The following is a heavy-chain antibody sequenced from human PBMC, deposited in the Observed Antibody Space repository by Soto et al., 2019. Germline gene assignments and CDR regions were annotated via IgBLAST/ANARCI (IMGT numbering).Heavy chain of an antibody. CDR2: ILYDGSNK. Sequence: GGSLRLSCAASTFTFSSYGMHWVRQAPGKGLEWVAVILYDGSNKYYADPVKGRFSISRDNSKNTLYLQMNSLRAEDTAVYYCAKAASVYSSGWFHFDYWGQGTLVTVSS. CDR3: AKAASVYSSGWFHFDY. J-gene: IGHJ4*02. CDR1: TFTFSSYG. V-gene: IGHV3-33*06. D-gene: IGHD6-19*01.